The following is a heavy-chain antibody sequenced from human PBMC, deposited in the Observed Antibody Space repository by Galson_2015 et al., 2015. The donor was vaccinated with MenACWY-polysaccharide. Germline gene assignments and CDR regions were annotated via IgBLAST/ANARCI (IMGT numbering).Heavy chain of an antibody. V-gene: IGHV3-33*01. CDR1: GSRFSNSG. CDR2: IQYDGSNK. CDR3: AREGSRIVFHAFDI. Sequence: SLRLSCAASGSRFSNSGMHWVRQAPGKGLEWVADIQYDGSNKVYADSVKGRFTISRGNSKNTVFLEMNTLGVEDTAVYYCAREGSRIVFHAFDIWGQGTMVTVSS. J-gene: IGHJ3*02. D-gene: IGHD2-2*01.